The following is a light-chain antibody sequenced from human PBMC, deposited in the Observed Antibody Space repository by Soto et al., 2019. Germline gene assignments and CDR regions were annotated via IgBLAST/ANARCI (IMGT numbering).Light chain of an antibody. CDR2: DAS. J-gene: IGKJ4*01. V-gene: IGKV1-33*01. CDR1: QDISNY. CDR3: QQYDNPFT. Sequence: DIQMTQSPSSLSASXXXRVTITCQASQDISNYLNWYQQKPGKAPKLLIYDASNLETGVPSRFSGSGSGTDFTFTISSLQPEDIATYYCQQYDNPFTFGGGTKVEIK.